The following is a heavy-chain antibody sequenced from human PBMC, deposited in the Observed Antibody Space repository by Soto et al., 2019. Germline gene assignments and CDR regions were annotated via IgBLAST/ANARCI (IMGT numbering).Heavy chain of an antibody. J-gene: IGHJ4*02. CDR2: ISGTGGST. CDR3: AKDSYNWNLVGDFDY. D-gene: IGHD1-20*01. Sequence: VGSLRLSCAASGFTFSFYVMTWVRQAPGKGLEWVSGISGTGGSTSYADSVKGRFTISRDNSKNTLYLQMNSLRAEDTAVYYCAKDSYNWNLVGDFDYWGQGTPVTVSS. V-gene: IGHV3-23*01. CDR1: GFTFSFYV.